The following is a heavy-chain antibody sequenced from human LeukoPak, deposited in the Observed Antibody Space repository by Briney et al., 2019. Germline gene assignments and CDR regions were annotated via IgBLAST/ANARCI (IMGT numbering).Heavy chain of an antibody. CDR2: ISGGST. J-gene: IGHJ4*02. CDR3: AKDPPPYYYDSSGYYDY. D-gene: IGHD3-22*01. CDR1: GFTFSSCA. V-gene: IGHV3-23*01. Sequence: GGSLRLSCAASGFTFSSCAMSWVRQAPAKGLEWVSAISGGSTYYADSVKGRFTISRDNSKNTLYLQMNSLRAEDTAVYYCAKDPPPYYYDSSGYYDYWGQGTLVTVSS.